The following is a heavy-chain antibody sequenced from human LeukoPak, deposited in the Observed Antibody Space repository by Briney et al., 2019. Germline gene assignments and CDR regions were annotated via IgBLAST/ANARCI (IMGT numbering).Heavy chain of an antibody. Sequence: APVKVSCKASGYTFTGYYMHWVRQAPGQGLQWMGWINPNSDGTNYAQKFQGRVTMTRDTSISTAYMELSRLRFDDTAVYYCARDHNYSSSADYWGQGTLVTVSS. CDR2: INPNSDGT. V-gene: IGHV1-2*02. CDR1: GYTFTGYY. D-gene: IGHD6-6*01. CDR3: ARDHNYSSSADY. J-gene: IGHJ4*02.